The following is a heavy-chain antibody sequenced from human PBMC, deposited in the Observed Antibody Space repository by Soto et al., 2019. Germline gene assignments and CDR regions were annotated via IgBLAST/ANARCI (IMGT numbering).Heavy chain of an antibody. J-gene: IGHJ4*02. Sequence: QITLKESGPTLVRPPQTLTLTCTFSGFSLTSGVGVGWIRQPPGKALEWLALIYWDDDKRYSPSITNRLTIPKDTTKNQVVLTMTTEGPVAAASHCCAHIDPEIVTVGGQGGFDYWGQGTLVTFSP. CDR3: AHIDPEIVTVGGQGGFDY. CDR1: GFSLTSGVG. D-gene: IGHD5-12*01. V-gene: IGHV2-5*02. CDR2: IYWDDDK.